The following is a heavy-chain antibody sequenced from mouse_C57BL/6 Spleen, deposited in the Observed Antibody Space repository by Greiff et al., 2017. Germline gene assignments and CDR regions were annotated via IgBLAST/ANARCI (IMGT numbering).Heavy chain of an antibody. Sequence: EVKLEESGPGLVKPSQSLSLTCSVTGYSITSGYYWNWIRQFPGNKLEWMGYISYDGSNNYNPSLKNRISITRDTSKNQFFLKLNSVTTEDTATYYCARDSYYSNWAWFAYWGQGTLVTVSA. CDR2: ISYDGSN. V-gene: IGHV3-6*01. CDR3: ARDSYYSNWAWFAY. CDR1: GYSITSGYY. J-gene: IGHJ3*01. D-gene: IGHD2-5*01.